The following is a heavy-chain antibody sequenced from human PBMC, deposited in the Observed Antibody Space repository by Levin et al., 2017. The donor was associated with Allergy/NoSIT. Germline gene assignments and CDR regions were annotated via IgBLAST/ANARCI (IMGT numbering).Heavy chain of an antibody. V-gene: IGHV3-30*18. D-gene: IGHD5-12*01. J-gene: IGHJ3*02. CDR2: ISYDGSNK. CDR3: AKPPHVDIVDTTHAFDI. Sequence: GGSLRLSCAASGFTFSSYGMHWVRQAPGKGLEWVAVISYDGSNKYYADSVKGRFTISRDNSKNTLYLQMNSLRAEDTAVYYCAKPPHVDIVDTTHAFDIWGQGKMVTVSS. CDR1: GFTFSSYG.